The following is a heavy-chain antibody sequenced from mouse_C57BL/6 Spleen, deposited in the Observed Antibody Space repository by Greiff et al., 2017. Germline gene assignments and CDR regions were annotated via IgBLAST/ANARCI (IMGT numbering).Heavy chain of an antibody. D-gene: IGHD1-1*01. Sequence: EVQLQESGPGLVKPSQSLSLTCSVTGYSITSGYYWNWIRQFPGNKLEWMGYISYDGSNNYNPSLKNRISITRDTSKNQLFLKLNSVTTEDTATYYCARDLIYYDGRGAMDYWGQGTSVTVSS. CDR2: ISYDGSN. CDR3: ARDLIYYDGRGAMDY. CDR1: GYSITSGYY. V-gene: IGHV3-6*01. J-gene: IGHJ4*01.